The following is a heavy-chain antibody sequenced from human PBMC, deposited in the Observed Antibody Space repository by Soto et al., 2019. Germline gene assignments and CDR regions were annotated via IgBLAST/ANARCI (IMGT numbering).Heavy chain of an antibody. CDR3: ARDAAAGRDDAYDI. D-gene: IGHD6-13*01. V-gene: IGHV4-31*03. Sequence: QVQLQESGPGLVKPSQTLSLACTVSGGSINTGDYYWTWIRQHPGKGLEWLGYIFYTGNTQYNPSLKSRLSISMDTSQNQFSLKLTFVTAADTAFYFCARDAAAGRDDAYDIWGQGIAVTVSS. CDR1: GGSINTGDYY. J-gene: IGHJ3*02. CDR2: IFYTGNT.